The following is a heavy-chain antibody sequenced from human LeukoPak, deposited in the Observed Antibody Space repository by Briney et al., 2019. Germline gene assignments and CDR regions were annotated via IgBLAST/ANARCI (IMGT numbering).Heavy chain of an antibody. Sequence: PGGSLRLSCAASGFTFSSYSMNWVRQAPGKGLEWVSSISSSSSYIYYADSVKGRFTISRDNAKNSLYLQMNSLRAEDTAVYYCARDLFGIAARPYWGQGTLVTVSS. V-gene: IGHV3-21*01. CDR3: ARDLFGIAARPY. CDR2: ISSSSSYI. J-gene: IGHJ4*02. CDR1: GFTFSSYS. D-gene: IGHD6-6*01.